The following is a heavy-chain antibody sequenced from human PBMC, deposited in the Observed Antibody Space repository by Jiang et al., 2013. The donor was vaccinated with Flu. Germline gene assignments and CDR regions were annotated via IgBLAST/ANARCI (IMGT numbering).Heavy chain of an antibody. V-gene: IGHV1-2*02. CDR1: GYTFTGYY. D-gene: IGHD6-13*01. CDR2: INPNSGGT. J-gene: IGHJ3*02. Sequence: KKPGASVKVSCKASGYTFTGYYMHWVRQAPGQGLEWMGWINPNSGGTNYAQKFQGRVTMTRDTSISTAYMELSRLRSDDTAVYYCARDREIAAAGLDAFDIWGQGTMVTVSS. CDR3: ARDREIAAAGLDAFDI.